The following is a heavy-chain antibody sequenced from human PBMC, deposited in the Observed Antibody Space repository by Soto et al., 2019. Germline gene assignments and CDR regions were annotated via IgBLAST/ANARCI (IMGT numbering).Heavy chain of an antibody. J-gene: IGHJ6*02. CDR2: IYYSGST. CDR3: ARYRGKGAPYGMDV. Sequence: QVQLQESGPGLVKPSQTLSLTCTVSGGSISSGGYYWSWIRQHPGKGLEWIGYIYYSGSTYYNPSLKSRVTISVDTSKNPCSLKLSSVTAADTAVYYWARYRGKGAPYGMDVWGQWTTVTVSS. D-gene: IGHD6-13*01. CDR1: GGSISSGGYY. V-gene: IGHV4-31*03.